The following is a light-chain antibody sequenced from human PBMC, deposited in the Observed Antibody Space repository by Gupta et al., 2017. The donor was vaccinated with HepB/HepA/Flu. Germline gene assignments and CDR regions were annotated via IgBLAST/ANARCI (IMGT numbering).Light chain of an antibody. CDR2: CAP. V-gene: IGKV4-1*01. J-gene: IGKJ2*04. CDR1: QSILYNSDNKKY. Sequence: DIVMTQSPDSLAVSLGERATINFMSSQSILYNSDNKKYLAWYQQKSGQPPNLILSCAPTRESAVPVRFSGSGSGTDFTLTIMSPQAEDVAVYYCQQYYTPTRSFGRGTKLEIK. CDR3: QQYYTPTRS.